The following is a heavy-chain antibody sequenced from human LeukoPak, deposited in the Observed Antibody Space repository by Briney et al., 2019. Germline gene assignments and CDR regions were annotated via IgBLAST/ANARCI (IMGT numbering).Heavy chain of an antibody. J-gene: IGHJ3*01. CDR1: GFTFSKHG. CDR2: IYHDGTNK. V-gene: IGHV3-33*01. Sequence: HPGRSLRLSCASSGFTFSKHGMHWVRQAPGKGLEWVAVIYHDGTNKYYAHSVKGRFTISRDNSKNTLFLQMTSLRGEDTAVYFCAREDDGFDLWGQGTPVTVSS. CDR3: AREDDGFDL.